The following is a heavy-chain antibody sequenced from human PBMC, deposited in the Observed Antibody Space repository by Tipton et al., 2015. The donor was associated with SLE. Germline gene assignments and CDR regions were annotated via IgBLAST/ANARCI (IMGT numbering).Heavy chain of an antibody. CDR2: ISYDGSEK. D-gene: IGHD5-18*01. Sequence: RSLRLSCVASGFPFSDYAIHWVRQAPGKGLEWVAVISYDGSEKYYTDSVKGRFTISRDNSRNTLYLHMNSLKPEDTAAYYCAAGYMYGPDTFDIWGQGTMVTVS. CDR1: GFPFSDYA. V-gene: IGHV3-30*04. CDR3: AAGYMYGPDTFDI. J-gene: IGHJ3*02.